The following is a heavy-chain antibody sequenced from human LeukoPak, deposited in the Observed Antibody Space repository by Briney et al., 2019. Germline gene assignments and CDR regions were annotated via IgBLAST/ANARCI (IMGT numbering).Heavy chain of an antibody. J-gene: IGHJ4*02. D-gene: IGHD6-19*01. Sequence: SETLSLTCAVYGGSFSGYYWSWIRQPPGKGLEWIGEINHSGSTNYNPSLKSRVTISVDTSKNQFSLKLSSVTAADTAVYYCLRGGSSGFDYWGQGTLVTVSS. V-gene: IGHV4-34*01. CDR1: GGSFSGYY. CDR3: LRGGSSGFDY. CDR2: INHSGST.